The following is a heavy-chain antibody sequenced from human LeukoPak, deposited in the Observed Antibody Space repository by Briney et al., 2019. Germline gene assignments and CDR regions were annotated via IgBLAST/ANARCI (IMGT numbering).Heavy chain of an antibody. V-gene: IGHV3-48*03. CDR1: GFTFSSYE. Sequence: GGSLRLSCAASGFTFSSYEMNWVRQAPGKGLEWVSYISSSGSTIYYADSVKGRFTISRDNAKNSLYLQMNSLRAEDTAVYYCAKDIAPFDDTAIPGHWGQGTLVTVSS. J-gene: IGHJ4*02. CDR3: AKDIAPFDDTAIPGH. D-gene: IGHD5-18*01. CDR2: ISSSGSTI.